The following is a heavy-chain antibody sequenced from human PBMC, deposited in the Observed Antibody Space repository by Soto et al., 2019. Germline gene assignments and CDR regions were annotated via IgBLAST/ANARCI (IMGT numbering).Heavy chain of an antibody. V-gene: IGHV4-31*03. CDR3: ARAAFSWPLDLNALDI. Sequence: QVQLQESGPGLVKPSQTLSLTCTVSGGSISSGDSYWSWIRQHPGKGLEWIGYIYYSGSTYHNPSLKSRVIISVDTSKNQFSLKLSSVTAADTAVYYCARAAFSWPLDLNALDIWGQGTMVPVSS. J-gene: IGHJ3*02. CDR2: IYYSGST. CDR1: GGSISSGDSY. D-gene: IGHD2-21*01.